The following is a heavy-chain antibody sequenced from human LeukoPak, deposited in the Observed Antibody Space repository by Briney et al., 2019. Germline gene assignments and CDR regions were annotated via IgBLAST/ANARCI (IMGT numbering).Heavy chain of an antibody. V-gene: IGHV4-34*01. J-gene: IGHJ4*02. CDR3: ASWAMVKGFDY. D-gene: IGHD5-18*01. Sequence: SETLSLTCAVYGGSFSGYYWSWIRQPPGKGLEWIGEINHSGSTNYNPSLKSRVTISVDTSKNQFSLKLSSVTAADTAVYYCASWAMVKGFDYWGQGTLVTVSS. CDR2: INHSGST. CDR1: GGSFSGYY.